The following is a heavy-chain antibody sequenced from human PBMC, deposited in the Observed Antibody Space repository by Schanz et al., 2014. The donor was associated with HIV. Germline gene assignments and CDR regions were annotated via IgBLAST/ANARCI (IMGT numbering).Heavy chain of an antibody. V-gene: IGHV3-33*05. Sequence: QVRLVEAGGGGVQPGRSLRLSCAASGFTFSSYGMHWVRQAPGKGLGWEAVISYDGSRKHFADSVKGRFTISRDNSKNTLYLQMKSLRPEDTAVYYCARQGLRFSFWLDYWGQGTPVTVS. D-gene: IGHD4-17*01. CDR2: ISYDGSRK. CDR1: GFTFSSYG. CDR3: ARQGLRFSFWLDY. J-gene: IGHJ4*02.